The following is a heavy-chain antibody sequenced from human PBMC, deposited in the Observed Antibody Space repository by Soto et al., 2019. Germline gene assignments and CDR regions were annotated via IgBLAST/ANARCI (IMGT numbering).Heavy chain of an antibody. CDR1: GFTFSDYY. Sequence: GGSLRLSCAASGFTFSDYYMSWIRQAPGKGLEWVTYISSSSSYTNYADYVKGQFTISRDNAKNSLFLQMYSLRAEDTVVYYFVRDGGSYGYKLGSFDHWGQGTLVTVSS. D-gene: IGHD5-18*01. J-gene: IGHJ4*02. V-gene: IGHV3-11*06. CDR3: VRDGGSYGYKLGSFDH. CDR2: ISSSSSYT.